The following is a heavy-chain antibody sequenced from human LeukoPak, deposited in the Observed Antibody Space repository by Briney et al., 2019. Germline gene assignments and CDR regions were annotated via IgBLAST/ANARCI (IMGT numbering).Heavy chain of an antibody. Sequence: GGSLRLSCAASGFTFSSYAMSWVRLAPGKGLEWVSAISGSGGSTYYADSVKGRFTISRDNSKNTLYLQMDSLRAEDTAVYYCANQLIVGATGANFDYWGQGTLVTVSS. CDR3: ANQLIVGATGANFDY. J-gene: IGHJ4*02. CDR2: ISGSGGST. V-gene: IGHV3-23*01. D-gene: IGHD1-26*01. CDR1: GFTFSSYA.